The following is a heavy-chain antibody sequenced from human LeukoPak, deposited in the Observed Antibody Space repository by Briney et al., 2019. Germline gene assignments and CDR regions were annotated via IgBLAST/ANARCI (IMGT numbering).Heavy chain of an antibody. J-gene: IGHJ4*02. CDR2: INPNSGGT. D-gene: IGHD6-19*01. CDR3: ARGFAVAGTREKNFDY. V-gene: IGHV1-2*02. CDR1: GYTFTGYY. Sequence: ASVKVSCKASGYTFTGYYMHWVRQAPGQGLEWMGWINPNSGGTNYAQKFQGRVTMTRDTSISTAYIELSRLRSDDTAVYYCARGFAVAGTREKNFDYWGQGTLVTVSS.